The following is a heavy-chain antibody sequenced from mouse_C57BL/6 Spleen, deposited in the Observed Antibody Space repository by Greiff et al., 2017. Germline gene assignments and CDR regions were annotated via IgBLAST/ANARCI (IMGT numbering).Heavy chain of an antibody. D-gene: IGHD1-1*01. J-gene: IGHJ1*03. Sequence: QVQLQQPGAELVMPGASVKLSCKASGYTFTRYWMHWVKQRPGQGLEWIGEIDPSDSYTNYNQKFKGKSTLTVDKSSSTAYMQLSSLTSEDSAVYYCARRDGSSYNWYFDVWGTGTTVTVSS. CDR3: ARRDGSSYNWYFDV. V-gene: IGHV1-69*01. CDR1: GYTFTRYW. CDR2: IDPSDSYT.